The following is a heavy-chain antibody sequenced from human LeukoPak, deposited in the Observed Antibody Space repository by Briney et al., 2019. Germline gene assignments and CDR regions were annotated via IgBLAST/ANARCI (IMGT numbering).Heavy chain of an antibody. V-gene: IGHV4-30-4*01. CDR1: GGSISSGDYY. CDR2: IYYSGSI. J-gene: IGHJ4*02. D-gene: IGHD3-22*01. Sequence: NPSETLSLTCTVSGGSISSGDYYWSWIRQPPGKGLEWIGYIYYSGSIYYNPSLKSRVTISVDTSKNQFSLKLSSVTAADTAVYYCARERTYYYDSSGYLDYWGQGTLVTVSS. CDR3: ARERTYYYDSSGYLDY.